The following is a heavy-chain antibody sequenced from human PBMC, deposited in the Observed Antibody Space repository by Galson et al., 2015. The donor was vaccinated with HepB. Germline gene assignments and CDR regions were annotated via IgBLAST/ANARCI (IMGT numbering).Heavy chain of an antibody. D-gene: IGHD6-13*01. V-gene: IGHV1-46*03. CDR2: INPSGGDT. Sequence: SVKVSCKASGYTFTNNYMHWVRQAPGQGLEWMGVINPSGGDTTYAQKFQGRVTMTRDTSTSTVYMELSSLRSEDTAVYYCGRVIGSSWSLGYGMDVWGQGTTVTVSS. J-gene: IGHJ6*02. CDR1: GYTFTNNY. CDR3: GRVIGSSWSLGYGMDV.